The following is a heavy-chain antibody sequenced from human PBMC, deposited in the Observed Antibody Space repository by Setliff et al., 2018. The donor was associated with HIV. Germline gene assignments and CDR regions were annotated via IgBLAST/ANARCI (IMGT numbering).Heavy chain of an antibody. CDR2: IVVGASKT. J-gene: IGHJ5*02. Sequence: AASVKVSCKSSSFTFSSSALQWVRQARGQRPEWIGWIVVGASKTKYAERFQERVTLTLDMSTTTTYMELRGLRSEDTAIYYCAASPTSCSGGSCYDHWGQGTLVTVSS. D-gene: IGHD2-15*01. CDR1: SFTFSSSA. CDR3: AASPTSCSGGSCYDH. V-gene: IGHV1-58*01.